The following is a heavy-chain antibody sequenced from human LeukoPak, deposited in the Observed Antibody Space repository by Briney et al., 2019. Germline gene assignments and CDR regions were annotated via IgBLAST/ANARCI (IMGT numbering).Heavy chain of an antibody. CDR2: IKQVGSEK. CDR3: ASLVAAHFDY. V-gene: IGHV3-7*03. J-gene: IGHJ4*02. CDR1: GFTLCSYW. Sequence: GGSLRLSCAASGFTLCSYWMSWVRPAPGKGLGWGANIKQVGSEKYYVDSVKGRFTISRDNAKNSLYLQMNSLRAEDTAVYYCASLVAAHFDYWGQGTLVTVSS. D-gene: IGHD2-15*01.